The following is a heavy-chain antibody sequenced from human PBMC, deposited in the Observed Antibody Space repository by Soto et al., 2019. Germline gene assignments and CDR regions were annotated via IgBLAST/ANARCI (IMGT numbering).Heavy chain of an antibody. J-gene: IGHJ6*02. V-gene: IGHV3-66*01. D-gene: IGHD3-9*01. CDR2: IYYGGTT. CDR3: ARDYDTSRGDWAYYGIDV. Sequence: EVQLVESGGGLVQPGGSLRISCAASGLTVSTNYMSWVRQAPGKGLEWVSIIYYGGTTSYADSVKGRFTISRDDSKNTLYLQMHSLRAEDTAVYYCARDYDTSRGDWAYYGIDVWGQGTTVTVSS. CDR1: GLTVSTNY.